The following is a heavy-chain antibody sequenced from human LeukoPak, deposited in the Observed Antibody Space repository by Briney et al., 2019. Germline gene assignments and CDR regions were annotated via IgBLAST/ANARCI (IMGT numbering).Heavy chain of an antibody. CDR2: ISYDEKTK. Sequence: TGRSLRLSCAASGFTFSTNGMHWVRQAPGKGLEWVAVISYDEKTKYYADSVKGRFTIYRDNSRNTLYLEMNSLRAEDTAVYYCAKEYCGGGRCNDDFFDYWGQGTLVTVSP. D-gene: IGHD2-15*01. CDR1: GFTFSTNG. J-gene: IGHJ4*02. V-gene: IGHV3-30*18. CDR3: AKEYCGGGRCNDDFFDY.